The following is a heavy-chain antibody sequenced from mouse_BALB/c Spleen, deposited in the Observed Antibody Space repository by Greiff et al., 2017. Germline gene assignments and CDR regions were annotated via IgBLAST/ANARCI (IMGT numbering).Heavy chain of an antibody. D-gene: IGHD1-1*01. V-gene: IGHV5-6*02. J-gene: IGHJ3*01. CDR3: ARQSIYYYGSSPWFAY. Sequence: EVKLEESGGDLVKPGGSLKLSCAASGFTFSSYGMSWVRQTPDKRLEWVATISSGGSYTYYPDSVKGRFTISRDNAKNTLYLQMSSLKSEDTAMYYCARQSIYYYGSSPWFAYWGQGTLVTVSA. CDR1: GFTFSSYG. CDR2: ISSGGSYT.